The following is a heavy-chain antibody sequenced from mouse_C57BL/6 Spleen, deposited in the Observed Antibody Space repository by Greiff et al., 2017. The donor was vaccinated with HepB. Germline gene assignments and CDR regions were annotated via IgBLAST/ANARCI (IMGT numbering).Heavy chain of an antibody. CDR1: GYSITSGYY. CDR2: ISYDGSN. J-gene: IGHJ4*01. V-gene: IGHV3-6*01. Sequence: EVKLQESGPGLVKPSQSLSLTCSVTGYSITSGYYWNWIRQFPGNKLEWMGYISYDGSNNYNPSLKNRISITRDTSKNQFFLKLNAVTTEDTATYYCARVPHYYGSSYNYAMDYWGQGTSVTVSS. CDR3: ARVPHYYGSSYNYAMDY. D-gene: IGHD1-1*01.